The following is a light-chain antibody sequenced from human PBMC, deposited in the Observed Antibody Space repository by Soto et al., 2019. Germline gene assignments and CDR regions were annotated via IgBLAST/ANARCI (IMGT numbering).Light chain of an antibody. CDR2: SAS. J-gene: IGKJ1*01. CDR3: QQYGSSPRT. CDR1: QSVSANN. Sequence: EIVLAQSPGTLSLPPGERATLSCRASQSVSANNLAWYQQKAGQAPRLLIYSASSRATGIPDRFSGSGSGTDFTLTISRLEPEDLAVYYCQQYGSSPRTFGRGTKVDIK. V-gene: IGKV3-20*01.